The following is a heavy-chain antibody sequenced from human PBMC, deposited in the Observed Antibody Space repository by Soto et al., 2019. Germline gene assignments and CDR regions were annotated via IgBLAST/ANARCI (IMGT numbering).Heavy chain of an antibody. Sequence: EVQLLESGGGLVQPGGSLRLSCAASGFTFSRYAMSWVRQAPGKGLEWVSAISGSGGSTYYADSVKGRFTISRDNSKNTLYLQMNSLRPEDTAVSYCAKASHYYGSWNYRYYYYYMDVWGNGTTVTVSS. V-gene: IGHV3-23*01. CDR1: GFTFSRYA. CDR2: ISGSGGST. CDR3: AKASHYYGSWNYRYYYYYMDV. D-gene: IGHD3-10*01. J-gene: IGHJ6*03.